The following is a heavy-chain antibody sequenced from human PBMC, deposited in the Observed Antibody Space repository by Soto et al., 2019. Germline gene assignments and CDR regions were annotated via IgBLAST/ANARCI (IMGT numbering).Heavy chain of an antibody. CDR3: AIGFLEWLSPSFDY. D-gene: IGHD3-3*01. Sequence: QVQLVQSGAEVKKPGASVKVSCKASGYTFTSYGIGWLRQAPGQGPEWMGWISAYNGNTNYAQNLQGRVTMTTDTSTSTTYMELRSLRSDDTAVYYCAIGFLEWLSPSFDYWGQGTLVTVSS. V-gene: IGHV1-18*01. J-gene: IGHJ4*02. CDR1: GYTFTSYG. CDR2: ISAYNGNT.